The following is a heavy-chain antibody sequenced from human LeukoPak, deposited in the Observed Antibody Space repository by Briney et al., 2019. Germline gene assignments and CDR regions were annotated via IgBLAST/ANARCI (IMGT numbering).Heavy chain of an antibody. J-gene: IGHJ4*02. Sequence: PSETLSLTCTVSGGSISSGGYYWSWIRQHPGKGLEWIGYIYYSGSTYYNPSLKSRVTISVDTSKNQFSLKLRSVTAADTAVYYCARGDYYDSSGLDYWGQGTLVTVSS. D-gene: IGHD3-22*01. CDR1: GGSISSGGYY. CDR2: IYYSGST. V-gene: IGHV4-31*03. CDR3: ARGDYYDSSGLDY.